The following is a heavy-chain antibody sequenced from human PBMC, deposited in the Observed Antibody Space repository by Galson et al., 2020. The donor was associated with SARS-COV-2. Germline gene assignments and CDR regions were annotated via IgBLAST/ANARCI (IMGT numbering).Heavy chain of an antibody. CDR2: ISSNGGST. V-gene: IGHV3-64D*08. J-gene: IGHJ4*02. CDR1: GFTFSSYA. CDR3: VYYCSSTSCFGKNFDY. D-gene: IGHD2-2*01. Sequence: GESLKISCSASGFTFSSYAMHWVRQAPGKGLEYVSDISSNGGSTYYADSVKGRFTISRDNSKNTLYLQMSSLRAEDTAVYYCVYYCSSTSCFGKNFDYWGQGTLVTVSS.